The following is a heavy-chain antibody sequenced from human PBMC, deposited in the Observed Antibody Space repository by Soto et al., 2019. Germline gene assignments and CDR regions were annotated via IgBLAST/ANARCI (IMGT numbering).Heavy chain of an antibody. CDR3: ARDYYDYIWGSCRYSGGWFDP. CDR2: INPSGGST. D-gene: IGHD3-16*02. CDR1: GYTFTSYY. Sequence: QVQLVQSGAEVKKPGASVKVSCKASGYTFTSYYMHWVRQAPGQGLEWMGIINPSGGSTSYAQKFQGRVTMTRDTSTSTVYMELSSLRSEDTAVYYCARDYYDYIWGSCRYSGGWFDPWGQGTLVTVSS. J-gene: IGHJ5*02. V-gene: IGHV1-46*03.